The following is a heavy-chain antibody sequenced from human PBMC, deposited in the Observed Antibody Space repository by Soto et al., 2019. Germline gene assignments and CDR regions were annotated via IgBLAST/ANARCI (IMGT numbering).Heavy chain of an antibody. CDR1: GFSLSTSGVD. Sequence: QITLKESGPPLVKPTQTLTLTCTFSGFSLSTSGVDVGWIRQPPGKALEWLALIYWDDDKRYSPSLKSRLTITKDTSKNQVVLTMTNMDPLDTATYYCAXXRPXXXSPXYFFEYWGQGTLVTVSS. CDR3: AXXRPXXXSPXYFFEY. J-gene: IGHJ4*02. CDR2: IYWDDDK. D-gene: IGHD6-6*01. V-gene: IGHV2-5*02.